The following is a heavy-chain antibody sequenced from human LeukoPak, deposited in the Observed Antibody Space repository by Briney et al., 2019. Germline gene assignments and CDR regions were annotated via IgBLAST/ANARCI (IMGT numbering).Heavy chain of an antibody. CDR2: IYPGDSDT. D-gene: IGHD6-13*01. J-gene: IGHJ5*02. CDR1: GYSFTSYW. CDR3: VRRYSSSWFGVSNWFDP. Sequence: GESLKISCKGSGYSFTSYWIGWVRQMPGKGLEWMGIIYPGDSDTRYSPSFQGQVTISADKSISTAYLQWSSLKASDTAMYYCVRRYSSSWFGVSNWFDPWGQGTLVTVSS. V-gene: IGHV5-51*01.